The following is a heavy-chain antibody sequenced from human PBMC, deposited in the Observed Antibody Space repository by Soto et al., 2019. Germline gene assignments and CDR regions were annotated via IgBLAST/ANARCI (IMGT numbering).Heavy chain of an antibody. V-gene: IGHV5-51*01. CDR2: IYPGDSDT. J-gene: IGHJ5*02. CDR3: ARQVSPFGVVGPAAIVPYNWFDP. Sequence: GESLKISCKGSGYSFTSYWIGWVRQMPGKGLEWMGIIYPGDSDTRYSPSFQGQVTISADNSISTAYLQWSSLKASDTAMYYCARQVSPFGVVGPAAIVPYNWFDPWGQGTLVTVSS. CDR1: GYSFTSYW. D-gene: IGHD2-2*01.